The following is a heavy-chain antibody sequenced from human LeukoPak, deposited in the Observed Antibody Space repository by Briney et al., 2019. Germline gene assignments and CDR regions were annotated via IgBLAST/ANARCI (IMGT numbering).Heavy chain of an antibody. CDR1: GGSISSGGYY. CDR2: IYYSGST. Sequence: SQTLSLTCTVSGGSISSGGYYWSWLRQHPGKGLEWIGYIYYSGSTYYNPSLKSRVTISVDTSKNQFSLKLSSVTGADTAVYYWAREGRLNFYDSSGLASAYYYYYYLDVWGKGTTVTVSS. J-gene: IGHJ6*03. V-gene: IGHV4-31*03. CDR3: AREGRLNFYDSSGLASAYYYYYYLDV. D-gene: IGHD3-22*01.